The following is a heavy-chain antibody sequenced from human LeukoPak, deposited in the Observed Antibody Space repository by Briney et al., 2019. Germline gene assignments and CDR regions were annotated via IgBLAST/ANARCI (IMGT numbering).Heavy chain of an antibody. CDR3: AGTRRYCSGGSCYNWFDP. CDR2: SYMSGNT. V-gene: IGHV4-61*02. D-gene: IGHD2-15*01. CDR1: GGSISSDIYY. J-gene: IGHJ5*02. Sequence: SETLSLTCTVSGGSISSDIYYWSWIRQPAGKGLEWIGRSYMSGNTNYNLSLKSRLTISVDTSKNQFSLKLSSVTAADTAVYYCAGTRRYCSGGSCYNWFDPWGQGTLVTVSS.